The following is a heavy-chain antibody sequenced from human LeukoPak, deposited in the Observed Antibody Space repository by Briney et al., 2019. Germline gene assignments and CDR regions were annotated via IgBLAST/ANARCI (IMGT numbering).Heavy chain of an antibody. CDR2: IYPGDSDT. J-gene: IGHJ5*02. V-gene: IGHV5-51*01. CDR1: GYIFTSYW. Sequence: GESLQISCECSGYIFTSYWIGWVRQLPGKGLEWMGIIYPGDSDTRYSPSFQGQVTISADKSISTAYLQWSSLKASDTAMYYCARRSDYYDSSGYWFDPWGQGTLVTVSS. D-gene: IGHD3-22*01. CDR3: ARRSDYYDSSGYWFDP.